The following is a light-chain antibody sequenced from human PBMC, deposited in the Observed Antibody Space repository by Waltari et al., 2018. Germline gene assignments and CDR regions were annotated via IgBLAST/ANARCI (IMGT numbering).Light chain of an antibody. CDR3: QQANSFPIT. Sequence: IRVTQSQSSVSASIGDRVTITCRASQGIRTWLSWYQKRPGEAPRLLIHDATSLQSGVPSRFNGGGSGTDFTLTISGLQPEDFATYYCQQANSFPITFGQGTRLDIK. V-gene: IGKV1D-12*01. CDR1: QGIRTW. CDR2: DAT. J-gene: IGKJ5*01.